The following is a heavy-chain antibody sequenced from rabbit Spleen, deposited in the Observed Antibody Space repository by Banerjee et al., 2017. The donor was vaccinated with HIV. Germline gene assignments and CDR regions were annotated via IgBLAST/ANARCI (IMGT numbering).Heavy chain of an antibody. CDR2: IYAGTIGST. Sequence: QSLEESGGDLVKPGASLTLTCTASGFSFSSGYDMCWVRQAPGKGLEWIACIYAGTIGSTYSASWAKGRFTCSKTLSTTVTLQMTSLTAADTATYFCARDAGTSFSTYGMDLWGQGTLVTVS. CDR1: GFSFSSGYD. CDR3: ARDAGTSFSTYGMDL. D-gene: IGHD8-1*01. V-gene: IGHV1S40*01. J-gene: IGHJ6*01.